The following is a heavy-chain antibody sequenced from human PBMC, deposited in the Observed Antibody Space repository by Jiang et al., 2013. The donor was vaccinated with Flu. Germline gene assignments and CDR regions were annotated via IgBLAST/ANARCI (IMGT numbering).Heavy chain of an antibody. Sequence: VQLLESGGGLVKPGGSLRLSCAASGFTFSDYYMSWIRQAPGKGLEWVSYISSSSSSTYYADSVKGRFNISRDNSKNTLYLQMNSLRAEDTATYFCARDLGGQYYFDYWGQGTLVT. CDR3: ARDLGGQYYFDY. CDR2: ISSSSSST. V-gene: IGHV3-11*05. D-gene: IGHD3-16*01. J-gene: IGHJ4*02. CDR1: GFTFSDYY.